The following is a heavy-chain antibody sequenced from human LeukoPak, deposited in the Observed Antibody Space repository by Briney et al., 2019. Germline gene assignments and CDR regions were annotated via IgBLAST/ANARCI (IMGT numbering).Heavy chain of an antibody. CDR2: ITGSGGST. Sequence: GGSLRLSCAVSGFTFSSYAMSWVRQAPGKGLEWVSIITGSGGSTYYADSVKGRFTISRDNSKNTLYLQMSSLTSEDTAVYFCAVDQGRPAGDAFDYWGQGTLVTVSS. V-gene: IGHV3-23*01. CDR3: AVDQGRPAGDAFDY. D-gene: IGHD2-2*01. J-gene: IGHJ4*02. CDR1: GFTFSSYA.